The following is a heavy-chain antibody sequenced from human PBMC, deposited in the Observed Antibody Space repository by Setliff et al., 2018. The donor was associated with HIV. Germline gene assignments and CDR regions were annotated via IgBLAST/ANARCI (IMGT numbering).Heavy chain of an antibody. J-gene: IGHJ4*02. D-gene: IGHD2-8*01. CDR3: ARGLTDCTIGVCHTLFWDY. Sequence: SETLSLTCTVSGGSINSGVYYWSWIRQHPGKGLEWIGNIYYSSGSTYYNPSPRSRVIISVDTSKNMFSLGLSSVTAADTAVYYCARGLTDCTIGVCHTLFWDYWGQGTLVTVSS. CDR2: IYYSSGST. CDR1: GGSINSGVYY. V-gene: IGHV4-31*03.